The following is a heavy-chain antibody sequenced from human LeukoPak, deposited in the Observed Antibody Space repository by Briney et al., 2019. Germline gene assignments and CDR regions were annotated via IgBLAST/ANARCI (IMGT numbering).Heavy chain of an antibody. V-gene: IGHV4-38-2*02. CDR1: GYSISSGYY. J-gene: IGHJ4*02. Sequence: PSETLSLTCTVSGYSISSGYYWGWIRQPPGKGLEWIGSIYHSGSTYYNPSLKSRVTISVDTSKNQFSLKLSSVTAADTAVYYCARKGDSSGYYDYWGQGTLVTVSS. D-gene: IGHD3-22*01. CDR3: ARKGDSSGYYDY. CDR2: IYHSGST.